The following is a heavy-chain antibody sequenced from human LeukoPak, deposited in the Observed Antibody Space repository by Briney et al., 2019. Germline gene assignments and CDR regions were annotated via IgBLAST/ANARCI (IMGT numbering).Heavy chain of an antibody. CDR1: GFTFSSYA. CDR2: ISGSGGST. D-gene: IGHD3-22*01. Sequence: GGSLRLSCAASGFTFSSYAMSWVRQAPGKGLEWVSAISGSGGSTYYADSMKGRFTISRDNSKNTLYLQMNSLRAEDTAVYYCAKFLTYYYDSSGYYYYYYGMDVWGQGATVTVSS. J-gene: IGHJ6*02. CDR3: AKFLTYYYDSSGYYYYYYGMDV. V-gene: IGHV3-23*01.